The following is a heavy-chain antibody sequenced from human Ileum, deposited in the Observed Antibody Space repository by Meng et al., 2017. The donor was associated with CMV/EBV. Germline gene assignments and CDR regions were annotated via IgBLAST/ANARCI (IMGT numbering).Heavy chain of an antibody. D-gene: IGHD6-6*01. V-gene: IGHV3-7*01. CDR1: GFAFSSYW. CDR3: VRHTRRSPGDY. Sequence: GESLKISCAASGFAFSSYWMSWVRQTPGEGLEWVANIKEDGGETYYVDSVKGRFTISRDNAKNSLFLQMSNLRAEDTAVFYCVRHTRRSPGDYWGQGTVVTVSS. J-gene: IGHJ4*02. CDR2: IKEDGGET.